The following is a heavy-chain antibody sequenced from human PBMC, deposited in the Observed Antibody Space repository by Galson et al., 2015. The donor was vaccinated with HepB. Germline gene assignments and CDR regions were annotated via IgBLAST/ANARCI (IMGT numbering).Heavy chain of an antibody. J-gene: IGHJ4*02. Sequence: SVKASCKASGGTFSSYAISWVRQAPGQRLEWMGGIIPIFGTANYAHKFQDRVTITADESTGTAYMELRSLRSEDTAVYYCARAVEMATMSNFDYWGQGTLVTVSS. V-gene: IGHV1-69*13. D-gene: IGHD5-24*01. CDR1: GGTFSSYA. CDR3: ARAVEMATMSNFDY. CDR2: IIPIFGTA.